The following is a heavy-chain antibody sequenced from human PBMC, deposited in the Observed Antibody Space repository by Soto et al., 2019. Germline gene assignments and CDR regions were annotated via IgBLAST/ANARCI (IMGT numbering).Heavy chain of an antibody. V-gene: IGHV3-53*01. D-gene: IGHD3-10*01. CDR1: GLTVSNAY. Sequence: EVQLVESGGGLIQPGGSLRLSCAASGLTVSNAYMAWVRQAPGMGLEWVSVIYDNGITYYADSVKGRFTISRDTSTNTLSLQMDSLRAEDTAVYYCVRPLPSGRNYGLDVWGQGTTVTVSS. CDR2: IYDNGIT. J-gene: IGHJ6*02. CDR3: VRPLPSGRNYGLDV.